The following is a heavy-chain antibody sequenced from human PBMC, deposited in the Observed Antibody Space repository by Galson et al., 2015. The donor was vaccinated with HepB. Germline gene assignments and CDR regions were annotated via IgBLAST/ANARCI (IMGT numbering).Heavy chain of an antibody. Sequence: SLRLSCAASGFPFNNAWMTWVRQAPGRGLEWVGRIKSKPDGETTDYAAPVKGRFTISRDDSKNSLYLQMNSLKTEDTAVYYCTTDVYYSTYWSWLDPWGQGTLVTVSS. CDR2: IKSKPDGETT. J-gene: IGHJ5*02. CDR3: TTDVYYSTYWSWLDP. D-gene: IGHD2-8*02. CDR1: GFPFNNAW. V-gene: IGHV3-15*01.